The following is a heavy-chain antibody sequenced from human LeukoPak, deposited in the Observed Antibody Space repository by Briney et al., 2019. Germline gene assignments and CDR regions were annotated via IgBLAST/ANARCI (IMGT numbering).Heavy chain of an antibody. CDR1: GYTSTGYY. V-gene: IGHV1-2*02. D-gene: IGHD3-3*01. CDR3: ARVGITIFGAVRGYFDY. J-gene: IGHJ4*02. Sequence: ASVKVSCKASGYTSTGYYMHWVRQAPGQGLEWMGWINPNSGGTNYAQKFQGRVTMTRDTSISTAYMELSTLRSDDTAVYYCARVGITIFGAVRGYFDYWGQGTLVTVSS. CDR2: INPNSGGT.